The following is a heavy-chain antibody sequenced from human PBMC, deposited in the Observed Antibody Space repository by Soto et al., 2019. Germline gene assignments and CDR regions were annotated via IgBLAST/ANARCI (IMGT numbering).Heavy chain of an antibody. Sequence: QVQLVESGGGVVQPGRSLRLSCAASGFTFSSYGMHWVRQAPGKGREWVAVIWYDGSNKYYADSVKGGFTISRANSTNPLYLQMTSMRAEDTAVYYCARDKANFDYWCQGTLVTVSA. CDR2: IWYDGSNK. V-gene: IGHV3-33*01. J-gene: IGHJ4*02. CDR3: ARDKANFDY. CDR1: GFTFSSYG.